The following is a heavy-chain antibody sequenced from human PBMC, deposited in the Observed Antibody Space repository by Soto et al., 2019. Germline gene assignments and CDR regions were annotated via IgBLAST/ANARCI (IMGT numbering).Heavy chain of an antibody. J-gene: IGHJ6*02. CDR3: AVAAAGDYYYGMDV. V-gene: IGHV5-51*01. CDR2: IYPGDSDI. CDR1: GYSFNKYW. Sequence: GESLKISCKGSGYSFNKYWIGWVRQMPGKGLEWMGVIYPGDSDIRYGPSFQGQVTISVDKTTSTAYLQWRSLKASDTAVYYCAVAAAGDYYYGMDVWGQGTTVTVSS. D-gene: IGHD6-13*01.